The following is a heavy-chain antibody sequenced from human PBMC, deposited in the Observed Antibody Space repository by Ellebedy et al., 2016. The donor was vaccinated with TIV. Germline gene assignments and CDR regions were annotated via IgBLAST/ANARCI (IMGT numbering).Heavy chain of an antibody. CDR1: GFTFSSYG. V-gene: IGHV3-30*03. CDR2: ISYDGSNE. J-gene: IGHJ4*02. CDR3: ARGMTNHYFDY. Sequence: GESLKISCAAAGFTFSSYGMHWVRPAPGKGLEWVAIISYDGSNEVYADSVRGRFTISRDNYKYTLSLQLNSLSADDTAVYYCARGMTNHYFDYWGQGTLVTVSS. D-gene: IGHD4-11*01.